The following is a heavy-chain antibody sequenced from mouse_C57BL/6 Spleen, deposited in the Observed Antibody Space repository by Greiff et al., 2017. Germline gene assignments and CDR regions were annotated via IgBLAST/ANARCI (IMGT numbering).Heavy chain of an antibody. Sequence: QVQLQQSGAELVRPGASVTLSCKASGYTFTDYEMHWVKQTPVHGLEWIGAIDPETGGTAYNQKFKGKAILTADKSSSTAYMELRSLTSEDSAVYYCTRAGTAQATQDYWGQGTTLTVSS. V-gene: IGHV1-15*01. CDR2: IDPETGGT. CDR3: TRAGTAQATQDY. CDR1: GYTFTDYE. D-gene: IGHD3-2*02. J-gene: IGHJ2*01.